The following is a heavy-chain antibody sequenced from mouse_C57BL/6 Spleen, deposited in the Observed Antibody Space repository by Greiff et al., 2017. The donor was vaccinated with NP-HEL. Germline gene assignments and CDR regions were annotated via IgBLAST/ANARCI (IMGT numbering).Heavy chain of an antibody. Sequence: DVQLQESGGGLVKPGGSLKLSCAASGFTFSSYAMSWVRQTPEKRLEWVATISDGGSYTYYPDNVKGRFTISRDNAKNNLYLQMSHLKSEDTAMYYCASSYYSNYDYWGQGTTLTVSS. V-gene: IGHV5-4*01. D-gene: IGHD2-5*01. CDR2: ISDGGSYT. CDR3: ASSYYSNYDY. J-gene: IGHJ2*01. CDR1: GFTFSSYA.